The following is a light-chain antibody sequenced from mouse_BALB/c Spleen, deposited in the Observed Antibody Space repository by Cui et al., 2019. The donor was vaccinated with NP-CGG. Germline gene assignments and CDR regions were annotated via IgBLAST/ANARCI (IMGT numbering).Light chain of an antibody. CDR3: ALGYSNHWG. Sequence: QAVVPQESALTTSPGETVTLTCRSSTGAVTTSNYANWVQEKPDHLFAGLIGGTNNRVPGVPARFSGSLIGDKAALTITGAQTEDEATYFCALGYSNHWGFGEGTKLTVL. CDR1: TGAVTTSNY. J-gene: IGLJ1*01. V-gene: IGLV1*01. CDR2: GTN.